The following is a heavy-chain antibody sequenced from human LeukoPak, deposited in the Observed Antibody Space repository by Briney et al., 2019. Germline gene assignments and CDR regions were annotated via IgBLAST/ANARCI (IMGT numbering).Heavy chain of an antibody. CDR2: INTYTGNP. D-gene: IGHD3-22*01. CDR1: GYTFTSYA. Sequence: GASVKVSCKASGYTFTSYAMNWVRQAPGQGLEWMGWINTYTGNPTYAQGFTGRFVFSLDTSVSTAYLQISSLKAEDTAVYYCAGWDYDSSGYALYYFDYWGQGTLVTVSS. V-gene: IGHV7-4-1*02. J-gene: IGHJ4*02. CDR3: AGWDYDSSGYALYYFDY.